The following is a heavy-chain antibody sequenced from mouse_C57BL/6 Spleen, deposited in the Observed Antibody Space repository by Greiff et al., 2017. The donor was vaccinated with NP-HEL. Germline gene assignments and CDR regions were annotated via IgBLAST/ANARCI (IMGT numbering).Heavy chain of an antibody. J-gene: IGHJ2*01. D-gene: IGHD2-2*01. CDR3: ARLRWLPHQTSYYFDY. Sequence: QVQLKQSGAELARPGASVKLSCKASGYTFTSYGISWVKQRTGQGLEWIGEIYPRSGNTYYNEKFKGKATLTADKSSSTAYMELRSLTSEDSAVYFCARLRWLPHQTSYYFDYWGQGTTLTVSS. CDR1: GYTFTSYG. CDR2: IYPRSGNT. V-gene: IGHV1-81*01.